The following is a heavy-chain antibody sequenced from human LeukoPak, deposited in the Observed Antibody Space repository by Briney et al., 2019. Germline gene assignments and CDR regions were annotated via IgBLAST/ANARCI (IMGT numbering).Heavy chain of an antibody. CDR3: ARLIRSSLGSDY. D-gene: IGHD4-17*01. J-gene: IGHJ4*02. CDR1: GGSISSSSYY. Sequence: SGTLSLTCTVSGGSISSSSYYWGWIRQPPGKGLEWIGSIYYSGSTYYNPSLKSRVTISVDTSKNQFSLKLSSVTAADTAVYYCARLIRSSLGSDYWGQGTLVTVSS. CDR2: IYYSGST. V-gene: IGHV4-39*01.